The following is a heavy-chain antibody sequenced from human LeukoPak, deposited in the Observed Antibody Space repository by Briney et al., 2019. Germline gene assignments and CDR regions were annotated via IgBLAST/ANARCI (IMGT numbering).Heavy chain of an antibody. CDR3: ALLFFGDLGHYFHMDV. Sequence: ASVKVSCKASGYTFTSYGISWVRQAPGQGPEWMGWISPYNGNTNYAPKLQGRVTMTTDTSSTTAYMELRSLRSGDTAVYYCALLFFGDLGHYFHMDVWGKGTTVTVSS. V-gene: IGHV1-18*01. D-gene: IGHD3-10*01. CDR2: ISPYNGNT. J-gene: IGHJ6*03. CDR1: GYTFTSYG.